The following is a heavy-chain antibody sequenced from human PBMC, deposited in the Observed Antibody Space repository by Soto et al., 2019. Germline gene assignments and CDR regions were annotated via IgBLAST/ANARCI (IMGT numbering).Heavy chain of an antibody. CDR1: GGSISSYY. CDR3: ARVVDWFDP. Sequence: SEILSLTCTVSGGSISSYYWSWIRQPPGKGLEWIGYIYYSGSTNYNPSLKSRVTISVDTSKNQFSLKLSSVTAADTAVYYCARVVDWFDPWGQGTLVTVSS. CDR2: IYYSGST. V-gene: IGHV4-59*01. J-gene: IGHJ5*02.